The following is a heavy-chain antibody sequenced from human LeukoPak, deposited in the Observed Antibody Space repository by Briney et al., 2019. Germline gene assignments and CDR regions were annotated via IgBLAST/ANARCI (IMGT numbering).Heavy chain of an antibody. J-gene: IGHJ5*02. CDR3: ARGRDIVVVPAAYWFDP. V-gene: IGHV4-34*01. D-gene: IGHD2-2*01. CDR2: INHSGST. Sequence: SETLSLTCAVYGGSFSGYYWGWIRQPPGKGLEWIGEINHSGSTNYNPSLKSRVTISVDTSKNQFSLKLSSVTAADTAVYYCARGRDIVVVPAAYWFDPWGQGTLVTVSS. CDR1: GGSFSGYY.